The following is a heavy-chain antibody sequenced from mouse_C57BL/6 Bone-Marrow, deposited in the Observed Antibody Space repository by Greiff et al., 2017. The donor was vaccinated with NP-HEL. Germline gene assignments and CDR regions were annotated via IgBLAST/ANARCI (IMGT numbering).Heavy chain of an antibody. CDR1: GFNIKNTY. Sequence: EVKLVESVAELVRPGASVKLSCTASGFNIKNTYMHWVKQRPEQGLEWIGRIDPANGNTKYAPKFQGKATITADTSSNTAYLQLSSLTSEDTAIYYCARPYYGSSDWYFDVWGTGTTVTVSS. CDR3: ARPYYGSSDWYFDV. V-gene: IGHV14-3*01. J-gene: IGHJ1*03. D-gene: IGHD1-1*01. CDR2: IDPANGNT.